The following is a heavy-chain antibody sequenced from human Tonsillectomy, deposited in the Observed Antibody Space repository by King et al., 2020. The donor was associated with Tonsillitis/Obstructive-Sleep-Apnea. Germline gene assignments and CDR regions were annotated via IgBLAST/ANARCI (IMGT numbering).Heavy chain of an antibody. J-gene: IGHJ4*02. D-gene: IGHD3-3*01. CDR1: GYTVTESS. CDR3: VSEPPCSITICSREHVNS. V-gene: IGHV1-24*01. Sequence: VQLVESGAEVKKPGASVKVTCKVSGYTVTESSIHWVRLAPGKGLEWMGGYDPEDGEIIYAQNFQGRITMTEDTSTDTAYMELTNLRSEDTAMYYCVSEPPCSITICSREHVNSWSQGTLVTVSS. CDR2: YDPEDGEI.